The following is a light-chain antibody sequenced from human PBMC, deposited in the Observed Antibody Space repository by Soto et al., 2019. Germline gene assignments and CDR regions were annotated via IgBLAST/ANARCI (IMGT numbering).Light chain of an antibody. CDR3: QQHNGWPLT. J-gene: IGKJ4*01. V-gene: IGKV3-15*01. CDR1: QSVSSS. Sequence: EIVMTQSPGTLSVSPGERVTLSCRGSQSVSSSLAWYQQKPDQAPRLLIYGASTRAPGVPARFSRSGSGTDFTFTIRSLQCEYFAVYYCQQHNGWPLTFGGGTKVEIK. CDR2: GAS.